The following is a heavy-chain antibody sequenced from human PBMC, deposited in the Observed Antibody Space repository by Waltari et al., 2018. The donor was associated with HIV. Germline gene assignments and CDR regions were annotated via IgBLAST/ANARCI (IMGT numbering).Heavy chain of an antibody. D-gene: IGHD3-9*01. J-gene: IGHJ5*02. V-gene: IGHV4-31*03. CDR3: ARELYYDILTGYYTTWWFDP. CDR1: GGSISSGGYY. Sequence: QVQLQESGPGLVKPSQTLSLTCTVSGGSISSGGYYWSWIRKHPGKGLEWIGYIYYSGSTYYNPSLKSRVTISVDTSKNQFSLKLSSVTAADTAVYYCARELYYDILTGYYTTWWFDPWGQGTLVTVSS. CDR2: IYYSGST.